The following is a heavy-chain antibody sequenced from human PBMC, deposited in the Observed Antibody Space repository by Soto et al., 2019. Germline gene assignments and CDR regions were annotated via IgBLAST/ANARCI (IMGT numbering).Heavy chain of an antibody. CDR3: ARESGYSPAFDY. CDR1: GGSISSGTSY. CDR2: IYYSGST. D-gene: IGHD5-18*01. J-gene: IGHJ4*02. Sequence: TLSLTCSVSGGSISSGTSYWSWIRQRPGEGLEWIGYIYYSGSTYYNPSLKSRVTISVDTSKNQFSLKLSSVTVADTAVYYCARESGYSPAFDYWGQGTLVTVSS. V-gene: IGHV4-31*03.